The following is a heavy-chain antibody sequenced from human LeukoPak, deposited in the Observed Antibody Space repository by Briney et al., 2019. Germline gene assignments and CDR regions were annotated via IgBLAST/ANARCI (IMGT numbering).Heavy chain of an antibody. D-gene: IGHD6-19*01. CDR2: ISAYNGNT. V-gene: IGHV1-18*01. J-gene: IGHJ3*01. Sequence: GGSVTVSCKASGYTFTSYGSSWVGQAPGEGLEWMGWISAYNGNTNYPQKLQGRDTMTTHTSTSTAYMELRTLRSDDTAVYSCSVGWLGDAFDLWGQGTMVTVSS. CDR3: SVGWLGDAFDL. CDR1: GYTFTSYG.